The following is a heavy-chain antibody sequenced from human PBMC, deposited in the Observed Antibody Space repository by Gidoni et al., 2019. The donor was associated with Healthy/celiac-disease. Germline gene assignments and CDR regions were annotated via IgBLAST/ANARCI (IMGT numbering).Heavy chain of an antibody. V-gene: IGHV1-69*06. CDR2: IIPIFGTA. J-gene: IGHJ6*02. Sequence: AEVKKPGSSVKVSCKASGGTFSSYAISWVRQAPGQGLEWMGGIIPIFGTANYAQKFQGRVTITADKSTSTAYMELSSLRSEDTAVYYCARDGDGCSSTSCYNDYYYYGMDVWGQGTTVTVSS. CDR3: ARDGDGCSSTSCYNDYYYYGMDV. CDR1: GGTFSSYA. D-gene: IGHD2-2*02.